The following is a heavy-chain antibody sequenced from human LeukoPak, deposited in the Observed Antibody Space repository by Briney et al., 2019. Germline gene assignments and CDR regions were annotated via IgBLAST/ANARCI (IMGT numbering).Heavy chain of an antibody. CDR3: ASSPEWFRADLDY. CDR2: IYYSGST. V-gene: IGHV4-39*01. D-gene: IGHD3-10*01. CDR1: GGSISSSSYY. Sequence: SETLSLTCTVSGGSISSSSYYWGWIRQPPGKGLEWIGSIYYSGSTYYNPSLKSRVTISVDTSKNQFSLKLSSVTAADTAVYYCASSPEWFRADLDYWGQGTLVTVSS. J-gene: IGHJ4*02.